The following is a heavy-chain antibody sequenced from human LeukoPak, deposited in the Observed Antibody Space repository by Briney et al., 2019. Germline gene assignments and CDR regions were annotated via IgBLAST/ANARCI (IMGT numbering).Heavy chain of an antibody. CDR2: IYTSGST. V-gene: IGHV4-4*09. Sequence: SETLSLTCTVSGGSISSYYWSWIRQPPGKGLEWIGYIYTSGSTNYNPSLKSRVTISVDTSKNQFSLKLSSVTAADTAVYYCARQRVDRTINWFDPWGQGTLVTVSS. D-gene: IGHD2-2*01. CDR3: ARQRVDRTINWFDP. J-gene: IGHJ5*02. CDR1: GGSISSYY.